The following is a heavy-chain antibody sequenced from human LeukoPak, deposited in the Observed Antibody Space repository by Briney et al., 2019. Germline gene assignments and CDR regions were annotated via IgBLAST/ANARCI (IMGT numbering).Heavy chain of an antibody. J-gene: IGHJ4*02. CDR1: GFTFSSYW. D-gene: IGHD3-3*01. Sequence: PGGSLRLSCAASGFTFSSYWMSWVRQAPGKGLEWVANIKQDGSEKYYVDSVKGRFTISRDNAKNSLYLQMNNLRAEDTAVYYCAREPYGYDFWSGYYGDIFDYWGQGTLVTVSS. CDR2: IKQDGSEK. V-gene: IGHV3-7*01. CDR3: AREPYGYDFWSGYYGDIFDY.